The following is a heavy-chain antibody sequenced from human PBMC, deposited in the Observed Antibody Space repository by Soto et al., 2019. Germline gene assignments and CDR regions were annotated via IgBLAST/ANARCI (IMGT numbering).Heavy chain of an antibody. Sequence: PGGSLRLSCAASGFTFSSYEMNWVRQAPGKGLEWVSYISSSGSTIYYADSVKGRFTISRDNAKNSLYLQMNSLRAEDTAVYYCARGADYGDYFDYWGQGTLVTVS. D-gene: IGHD4-17*01. J-gene: IGHJ4*02. CDR1: GFTFSSYE. CDR3: ARGADYGDYFDY. CDR2: ISSSGSTI. V-gene: IGHV3-48*03.